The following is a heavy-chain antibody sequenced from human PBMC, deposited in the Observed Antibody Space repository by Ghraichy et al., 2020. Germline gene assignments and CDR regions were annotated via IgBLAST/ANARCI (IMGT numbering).Heavy chain of an antibody. CDR3: ARDSLTYYYDSSGYYSDY. V-gene: IGHV3-53*01. Sequence: GESLNISCAASGFTVSSNYMSWVRQAPGKGLEWVSVIYSGGSTYYADSVKGRFTISRDNSKNTLYLQMNSLRAEDTAVYYCARDSLTYYYDSSGYYSDYWGQGTLVTVSS. D-gene: IGHD3-22*01. J-gene: IGHJ4*02. CDR2: IYSGGST. CDR1: GFTVSSNY.